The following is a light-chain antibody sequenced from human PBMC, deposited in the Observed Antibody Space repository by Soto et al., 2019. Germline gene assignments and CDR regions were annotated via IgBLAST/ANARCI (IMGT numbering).Light chain of an antibody. Sequence: DIVMTQSPLSLPVTPGGPASISCRSSQSFLHSNGYNYLDWYLQKPGQSPQLLIYLGSNRASGVPDRFSGSGSGTDFTLKISRVEAEDVGVYYCMQALQTPPWTFGQGTKVEIK. CDR2: LGS. CDR1: QSFLHSNGYNY. V-gene: IGKV2-28*01. CDR3: MQALQTPPWT. J-gene: IGKJ1*01.